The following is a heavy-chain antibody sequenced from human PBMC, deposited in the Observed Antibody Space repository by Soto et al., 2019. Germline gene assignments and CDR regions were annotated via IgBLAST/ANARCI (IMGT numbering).Heavy chain of an antibody. CDR1: GFTFSSYA. V-gene: IGHV3-30-3*01. CDR2: ISYDGSNK. CDR3: ARSRDGYSFYFYYGMDG. J-gene: IGHJ6*02. D-gene: IGHD4-4*01. Sequence: GGSLRLSCAASGFTFSSYALHWVRQAPGKGLEWVAVISYDGSNKDYADSVKGRFTISRDNSRSTLYLQMNSLRAEDTAVYYCARSRDGYSFYFYYGMDGWGQGTTVTVSS.